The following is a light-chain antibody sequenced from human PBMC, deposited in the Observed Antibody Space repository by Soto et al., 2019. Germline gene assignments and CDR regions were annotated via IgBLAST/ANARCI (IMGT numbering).Light chain of an antibody. CDR1: SSDVGGYNY. CDR2: DVS. V-gene: IGLV2-14*03. CDR3: GAYTSSSSPVV. J-gene: IGLJ2*01. Sequence: QSALTQPASVSGSPGQSITISCTGTSSDVGGYNYVSWYQQPPGNAPKLMIYDVSNRPSGVSNRFSGSKSGNTASLTISGLQAEDEADYYCGAYTSSSSPVVFGGGTQLTVL.